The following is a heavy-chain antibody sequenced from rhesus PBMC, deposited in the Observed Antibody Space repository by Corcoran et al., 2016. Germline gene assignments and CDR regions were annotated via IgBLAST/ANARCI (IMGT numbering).Heavy chain of an antibody. J-gene: IGHJ4*01. V-gene: IGHV4-160*01. Sequence: QLQLQESGPGLVKPSETLSLTCAVSGGSISGYWWSWIRQPPGKGLERIGRIDSSGSTDYNPALKSRVTISRDTSKNQFSLKLSSVTAADTAVYYCARGAGTTTDYWGQGVLVTVSS. D-gene: IGHD1-26*01. CDR2: IDSSGST. CDR1: GGSISGYW. CDR3: ARGAGTTTDY.